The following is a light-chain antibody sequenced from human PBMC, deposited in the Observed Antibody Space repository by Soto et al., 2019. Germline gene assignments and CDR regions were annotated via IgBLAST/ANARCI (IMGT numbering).Light chain of an antibody. V-gene: IGKV3-20*01. J-gene: IGKJ2*01. CDR1: QSVSSSY. Sequence: EIVLTQSPGPLSLSPGERVTLSCRASQSVSSSYLAWYQQKPGQAPRLLISGASSRATGIPDRFSGSASETDFTLTISRLEPEDFAVYYCQQYGSSPYTFGQGTKLEIK. CDR3: QQYGSSPYT. CDR2: GAS.